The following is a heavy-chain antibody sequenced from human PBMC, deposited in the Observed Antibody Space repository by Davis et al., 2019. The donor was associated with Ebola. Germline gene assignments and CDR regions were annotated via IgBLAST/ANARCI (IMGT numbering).Heavy chain of an antibody. CDR1: GFTFSSYA. J-gene: IGHJ6*02. V-gene: IGHV3-33*08. CDR3: ARDPPSYGMDV. CDR2: IWYDGSNK. Sequence: GGSLRPSCPASGFTFSSYAMHWVRQAPGKGLEWVAVIWYDGSNKYYADSVKGRFTISRDTSTNTLDLQMTSRSAEDTAVYYCARDPPSYGMDVWGQGTTVTVSS.